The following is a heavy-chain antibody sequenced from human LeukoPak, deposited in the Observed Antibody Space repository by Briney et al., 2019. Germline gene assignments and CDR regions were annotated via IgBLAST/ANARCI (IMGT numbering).Heavy chain of an antibody. Sequence: GGSLRLSCAASGFTFSDFGMSWVRQAPGKGLEWVSGISGSGGGTYYADSVQGRFTISRDNSKNTLYLQMNSLRVDDTALYYCAKGRIAPDDWGQGTLVTVSS. CDR1: GFTFSDFG. D-gene: IGHD2-21*01. CDR3: AKGRIAPDD. V-gene: IGHV3-23*01. CDR2: ISGSGGGT. J-gene: IGHJ4*02.